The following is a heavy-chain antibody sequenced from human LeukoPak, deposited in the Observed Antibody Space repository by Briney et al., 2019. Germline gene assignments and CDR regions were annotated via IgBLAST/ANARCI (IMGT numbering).Heavy chain of an antibody. J-gene: IGHJ5*02. V-gene: IGHV3-9*01. CDR1: GFTFDDYA. CDR2: ISWNSGSI. Sequence: PGRSLRLSCAASGFTFDDYAMLWVRQAPGKGLEWVSGISWNSGSIGYADSVKGRFTISRDNAKNSLYLQMNSLRAEDTALYYCAKAQLRFLEWFQTGWFDPWGQGTLVTVSS. D-gene: IGHD3-3*01. CDR3: AKAQLRFLEWFQTGWFDP.